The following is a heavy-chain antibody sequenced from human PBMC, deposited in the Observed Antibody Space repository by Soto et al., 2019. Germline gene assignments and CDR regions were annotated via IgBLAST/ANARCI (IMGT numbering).Heavy chain of an antibody. J-gene: IGHJ4*02. CDR2: ISTYNGNT. CDR3: ARGTTDYYDKSGNYFLDY. V-gene: IGHV1-18*01. CDR1: GYTFTTYG. Sequence: QVQLVQSGAEVKKPGASVKVSCKASGYTFTTYGMSWVRQAPGQGLDWMGWISTYNGNTKYAERLQGRVTMTTDTTTSTAYMELRSLTSDDTAVYYCARGTTDYYDKSGNYFLDYWGQGTLVTVSS. D-gene: IGHD3-22*01.